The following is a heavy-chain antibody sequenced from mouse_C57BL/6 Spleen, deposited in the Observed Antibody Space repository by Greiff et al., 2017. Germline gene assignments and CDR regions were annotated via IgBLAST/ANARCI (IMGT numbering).Heavy chain of an antibody. CDR3: ARDGNYYFDY. V-gene: IGHV3-6*01. CDR2: ISYDGSN. J-gene: IGHJ2*01. Sequence: ESGPGLVKPSQSLSLTCSVTGYSITSGYYWNWIRQFPGNKLEWMGYISYDGSNNYNPSLKNRISITRDTSKNQFFLKLNSVTTEDTATYSCARDGNYYFDYWGQGTTLTVSS. CDR1: GYSITSGYY. D-gene: IGHD2-1*01.